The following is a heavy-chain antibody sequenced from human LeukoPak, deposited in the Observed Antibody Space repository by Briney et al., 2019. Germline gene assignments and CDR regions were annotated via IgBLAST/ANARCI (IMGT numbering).Heavy chain of an antibody. V-gene: IGHV3-11*06. CDR3: ARDSLRYQLPRVYYYGMDV. Sequence: GGSLRLSCAASGFTVSSNYMSWVRQAPGKGQEWVSYISSSSSYTNYADSVKGRFTISRDNAKNSLYLQMNSLRAEDTAVYYCARDSLRYQLPRVYYYGMDVWGQGTTVTVSS. CDR2: ISSSSSYT. CDR1: GFTVSSNY. J-gene: IGHJ6*02. D-gene: IGHD2-2*01.